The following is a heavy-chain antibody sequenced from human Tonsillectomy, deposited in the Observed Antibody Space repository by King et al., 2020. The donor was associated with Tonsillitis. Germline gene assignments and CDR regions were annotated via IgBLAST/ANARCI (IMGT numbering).Heavy chain of an antibody. CDR1: GFTFSGYH. J-gene: IGHJ4*02. V-gene: IGHV3-48*04. CDR3: ARVLQDVTGFDY. D-gene: IGHD1-14*01. CDR2: ISTSSYII. Sequence: QLVQSGGGLVQPGGSLRLSCAASGFTFSGYHMIWVRQAPGRGLEWVSYISTSSYIIYADSVKGRFTISRDNAKNSLYLQMNSLRAEDTGVYYCARVLQDVTGFDYCGQGTLVTVSS.